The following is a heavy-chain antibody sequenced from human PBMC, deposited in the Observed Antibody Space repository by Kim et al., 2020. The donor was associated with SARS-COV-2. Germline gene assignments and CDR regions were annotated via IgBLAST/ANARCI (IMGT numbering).Heavy chain of an antibody. CDR3: ARDDDYVGYFDY. J-gene: IGHJ4*02. CDR2: IYHSGST. CDR1: GYSISSGYY. Sequence: SETLSLTCTVSGYSISSGYYWGWIRQPPGKGLEWIGSIYHSGSTYYNPSLKSRVPISVDTSKNPFSLKLSSVTAADTAVYYCARDDDYVGYFDYCGQGT. V-gene: IGHV4-38-2*02. D-gene: IGHD4-17*01.